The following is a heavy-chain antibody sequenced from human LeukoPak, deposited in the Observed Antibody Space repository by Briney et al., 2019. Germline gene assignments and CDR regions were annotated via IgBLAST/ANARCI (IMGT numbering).Heavy chain of an antibody. Sequence: ASVKVSCKASGYIFTGYYMHWVRQAPGQGLEWMGWINPNSGGTNYAQKFQGWVTMTRDTSISTAYMELSRLRSDDTAVYYCARDKGYCSGGSCYSLDYWGQGTLVTVSS. J-gene: IGHJ4*02. D-gene: IGHD2-15*01. CDR1: GYIFTGYY. CDR2: INPNSGGT. V-gene: IGHV1-2*04. CDR3: ARDKGYCSGGSCYSLDY.